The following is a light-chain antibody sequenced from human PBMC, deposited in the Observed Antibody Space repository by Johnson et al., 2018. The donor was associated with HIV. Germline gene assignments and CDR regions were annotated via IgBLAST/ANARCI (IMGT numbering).Light chain of an antibody. V-gene: IGLV1-51*02. CDR1: SSNIGNNY. Sequence: QPVLTQPPSVSAAPGQTVTISCSGSSSNIGNNYVSWYQQLPGTAPKLLIYENNKRPSGIPDRFAGSKSGTSATLRTPGLHTGDEADYYCGTWDSSLSAYVFGTGTKVTVL. CDR3: GTWDSSLSAYV. J-gene: IGLJ1*01. CDR2: ENN.